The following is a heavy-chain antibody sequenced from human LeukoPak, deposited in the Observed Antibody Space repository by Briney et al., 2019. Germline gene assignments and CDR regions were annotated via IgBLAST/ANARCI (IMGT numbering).Heavy chain of an antibody. V-gene: IGHV4-39*01. CDR1: GGSISSSSYY. Sequence: SETLSLTCTVSGGSISSSSYYWGWIRQPPGKGLEWIGSIYYSGSTYYNPSLKSRVTISVDTSKNQFSLKLSSVTAADAAVYYCARQPRYSGYGHDYWGQGTLVTVSS. D-gene: IGHD5-12*01. J-gene: IGHJ4*02. CDR3: ARQPRYSGYGHDY. CDR2: IYYSGST.